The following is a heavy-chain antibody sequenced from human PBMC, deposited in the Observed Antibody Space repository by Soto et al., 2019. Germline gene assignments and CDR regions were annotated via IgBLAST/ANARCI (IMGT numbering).Heavy chain of an antibody. J-gene: IGHJ3*02. CDR3: ARAADAFDM. CDR1: GYTFTNYD. D-gene: IGHD2-15*01. CDR2: MSPNSGNT. V-gene: IGHV1-8*01. Sequence: QVQLVQSGAEVKGPGASVKVSCKASGYTFTNYDINWVRQATGQGLEWMGWMSPNSGNTGYAQKVQGRVTMTNNTSINTPFMELSSLTSEDTAVYYCARAADAFDMWGQGTVVTVS.